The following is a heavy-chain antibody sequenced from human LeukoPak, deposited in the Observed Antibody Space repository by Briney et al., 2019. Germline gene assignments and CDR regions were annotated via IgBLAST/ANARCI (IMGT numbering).Heavy chain of an antibody. J-gene: IGHJ5*02. CDR2: NSSSGNSA. D-gene: IGHD1-26*01. CDR3: ARNPRATNNWFDP. Sequence: GGSLRLSCAASGFTFSSYVITWVRQAPGKGLQWVSSNSSSGNSAFYADSVKGRFTISRDNSKNTLYLQMNSLRAEDTALYFCARNPRATNNWFDPWGQGTLVTVSS. V-gene: IGHV3-23*01. CDR1: GFTFSSYV.